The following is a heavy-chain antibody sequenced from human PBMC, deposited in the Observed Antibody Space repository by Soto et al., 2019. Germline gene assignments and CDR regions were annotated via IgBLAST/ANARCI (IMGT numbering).Heavy chain of an antibody. CDR3: PSRITIFGVLPQPVYYYGMYV. CDR2: ISGSGGST. Sequence: GGSLRLSCAASGFTFSSYAMCWVRQAPGKGLEWVSAISGSGGSTYYADSVKGRFTISRDNSKNTLYLQMNSLRAEDTAVYYCPSRITIFGVLPQPVYYYGMYVCGQGTAVTVS. D-gene: IGHD3-3*01. J-gene: IGHJ6*02. CDR1: GFTFSSYA. V-gene: IGHV3-23*01.